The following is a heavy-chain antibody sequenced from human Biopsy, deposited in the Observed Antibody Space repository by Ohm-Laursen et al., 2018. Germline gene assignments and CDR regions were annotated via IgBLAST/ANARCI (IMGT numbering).Heavy chain of an antibody. D-gene: IGHD6-19*01. J-gene: IGHJ6*02. CDR2: IYYTGKT. CDR1: GGSMSDHY. CDR3: GRVWLWRGYGMDV. V-gene: IGHV4-59*11. Sequence: GALSLTCTVSGGSMSDHYWSWLRQTPGKGLEWLGYIYYTGKTTYNPSLESRITISVDTSKNKFSLQLDSMTAADTAVYYCGRVWLWRGYGMDVWGQGTTVTVSS.